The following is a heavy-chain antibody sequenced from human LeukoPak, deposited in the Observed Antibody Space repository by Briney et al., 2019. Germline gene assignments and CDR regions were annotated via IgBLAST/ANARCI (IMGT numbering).Heavy chain of an antibody. CDR1: GFIFSSYW. V-gene: IGHV3-7*01. Sequence: PGGSLRLSCAASGFIFSSYWMSWVRQVPGKGLEWVANIKQDGSEKYYVDSVKGRFTISRDNAKNSLYLQMNSLRAEDTAVYYCARDALYSSSSFDYWGQGTLVTVSS. J-gene: IGHJ4*02. CDR3: ARDALYSSSSFDY. CDR2: IKQDGSEK. D-gene: IGHD6-6*01.